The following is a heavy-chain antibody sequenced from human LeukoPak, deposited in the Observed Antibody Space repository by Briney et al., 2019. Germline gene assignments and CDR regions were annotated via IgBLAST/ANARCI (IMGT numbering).Heavy chain of an antibody. V-gene: IGHV3-23*01. Sequence: GGSLRLSCAASGFTFSNYAMSWVRQAPGKGLEWVSAISGSGGGTYYADSVKGRFTISRDNSKNTLYLQMNSLRAEDTAVYYCAKWGDYDVLTGYYDPDYWGQGTLVTVSS. CDR2: ISGSGGGT. J-gene: IGHJ4*02. D-gene: IGHD3-9*01. CDR1: GFTFSNYA. CDR3: AKWGDYDVLTGYYDPDY.